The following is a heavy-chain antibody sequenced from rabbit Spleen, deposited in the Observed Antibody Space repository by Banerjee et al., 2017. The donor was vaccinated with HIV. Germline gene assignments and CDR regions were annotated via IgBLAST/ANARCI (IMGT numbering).Heavy chain of an antibody. Sequence: QEQLVESGGGLVQPEGSLTLTCTASGFSFSNSYYMYWVRQAPGKGLEWIGCIYTGSDTTWYASWAKGRFTISKTSSTTVTLEMTSLTVADTATYFCARSISGVYRVNLWGQGTLVTVS. CDR1: GFSFSNSYY. D-gene: IGHD1-1*01. CDR2: IYTGSDTT. CDR3: ARSISGVYRVNL. J-gene: IGHJ4*01. V-gene: IGHV1S45*01.